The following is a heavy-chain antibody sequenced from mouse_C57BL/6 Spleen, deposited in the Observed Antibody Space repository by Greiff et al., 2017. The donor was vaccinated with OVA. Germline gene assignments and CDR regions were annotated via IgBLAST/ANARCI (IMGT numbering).Heavy chain of an antibody. CDR2: ISGGGGNT. CDR3: ARQEGWFAY. V-gene: IGHV5-9*01. Sequence: EVKVVESGGGLVKPGGSLKLSCAASGFTFSSYTMSWVRQTPEKRLEWVATISGGGGNTYYPDSVKGRFTISRDNAKNTLYLQMSSLRSEDTALYYCARQEGWFAYWGQGTLVTVSA. CDR1: GFTFSSYT. J-gene: IGHJ3*01.